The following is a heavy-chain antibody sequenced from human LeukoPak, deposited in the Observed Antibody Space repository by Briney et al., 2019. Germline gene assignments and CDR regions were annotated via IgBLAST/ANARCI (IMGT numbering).Heavy chain of an antibody. CDR1: GFTFGSYG. CDR3: AKDRYYYDSSGYYRAYYYYGMDV. CDR2: ISYDGSNK. D-gene: IGHD3-22*01. J-gene: IGHJ6*02. V-gene: IGHV3-30*18. Sequence: GGSLRLSCAASGFTFGSYGMHWVRQAPGKGLEWVAVISYDGSNKYYADSVKGRFTISRDNSKNTLYLQMNSLRAEDTAVYYCAKDRYYYDSSGYYRAYYYYGMDVWGQGTTVTVSS.